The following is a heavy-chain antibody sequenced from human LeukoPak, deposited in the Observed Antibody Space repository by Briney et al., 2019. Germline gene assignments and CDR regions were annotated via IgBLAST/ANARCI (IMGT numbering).Heavy chain of an antibody. CDR1: GGSISSSSYY. CDR2: IYYSGST. J-gene: IGHJ4*02. CDR3: ARDSEGTMIYE. D-gene: IGHD3-22*01. Sequence: PSETLSLTCTVSGGSISSSSYYWGWIRQPPGKGLEWIGSIYYSGSTYYNPSLKSRVTISVDTSKNQFSLKLSSVTAADTAVYYCARDSEGTMIYEWGQGTLVTVSS. V-gene: IGHV4-39*07.